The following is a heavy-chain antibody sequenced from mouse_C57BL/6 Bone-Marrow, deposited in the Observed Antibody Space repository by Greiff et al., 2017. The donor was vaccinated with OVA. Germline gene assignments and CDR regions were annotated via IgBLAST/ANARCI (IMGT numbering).Heavy chain of an antibody. CDR2: IYPGDGDT. V-gene: IGHV1-82*01. CDR1: GYAFSSSW. Sequence: QVQLQQSGPELVKPGASVKISCKASGYAFSSSWMNWVKQRPGKGLEWIGRIYPGDGDTNYNGKFKGKATLTADKSSSTAYMQLSSLTSEDSAVYFCARPIYYYGSSSGFDYWGQGTTLTVSS. J-gene: IGHJ2*01. D-gene: IGHD1-1*01. CDR3: ARPIYYYGSSSGFDY.